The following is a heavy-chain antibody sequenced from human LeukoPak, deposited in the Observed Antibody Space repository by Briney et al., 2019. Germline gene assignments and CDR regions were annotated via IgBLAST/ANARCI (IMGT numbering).Heavy chain of an antibody. Sequence: SETLSVTCTVSGGSISSGGYYCSWIRQHPGKGLEWIGYIYYSGSTYYNPSLKSRVTISVGTSKNQFSLKLSSVTAADTAVYYCARGIVPTLFHWGQGTLVTVSS. J-gene: IGHJ4*02. D-gene: IGHD5-12*01. CDR3: ARGIVPTLFH. CDR1: GGSISSGGYY. CDR2: IYYSGST. V-gene: IGHV4-31*03.